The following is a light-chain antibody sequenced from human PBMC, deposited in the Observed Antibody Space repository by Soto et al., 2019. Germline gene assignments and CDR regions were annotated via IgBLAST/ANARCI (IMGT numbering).Light chain of an antibody. J-gene: IGKJ5*01. CDR1: QSVSASF. CDR2: AAS. CDR3: QQYGVSRMT. Sequence: EIVLTQSPGNLSLSPGERVTLSCRASQSVSASFLAWYQHKRGQPTRLLIFAASSRATGIPDRFSGSGSGTDFTLTISRLEPDYVAVYYCQQYGVSRMTCGQGTRLAIK. V-gene: IGKV3-20*01.